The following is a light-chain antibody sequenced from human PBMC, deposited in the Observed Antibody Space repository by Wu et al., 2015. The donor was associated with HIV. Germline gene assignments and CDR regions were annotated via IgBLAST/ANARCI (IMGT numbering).Light chain of an antibody. CDR1: QSVSSTY. Sequence: EIVLTQSPGTLSLSPGERATLSCRASQSVSSTYLAWYQQKPGQAPRLLIYSASSRATGVPDRFSGSGSGTDFTFTINRLEPEDFAVYYCQQYGSSRTFGQGTKVEIK. V-gene: IGKV3-20*01. CDR3: QQYGSSRT. J-gene: IGKJ1*01. CDR2: SAS.